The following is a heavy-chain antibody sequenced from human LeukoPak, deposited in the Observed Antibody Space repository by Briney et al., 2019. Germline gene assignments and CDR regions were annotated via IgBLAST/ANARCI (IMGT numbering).Heavy chain of an antibody. CDR3: ARDQGVAAAGSEYYYSGMNV. CDR2: INPYSGDT. J-gene: IGHJ6*02. D-gene: IGHD6-13*01. V-gene: IGHV1-2*02. Sequence: ASVKVSCKASGYTFTGFYMHWVRQAPGHGLEWVGWINPYSGDTNYAQKFQGRVTMAMDTPISTAYMELSRLRSDDTAVYYCARDQGVAAAGSEYYYSGMNVWGQGTTVTVSS. CDR1: GYTFTGFY.